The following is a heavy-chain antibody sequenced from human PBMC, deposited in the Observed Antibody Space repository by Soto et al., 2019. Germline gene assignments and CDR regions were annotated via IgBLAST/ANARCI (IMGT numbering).Heavy chain of an antibody. Sequence: EVQLVESGGGLVQPGGSLRLSCAASGFTVSSNYMSWVRQAPGKGLEWVSVIYSGGSTYYADSVKGRFTISRHNSKNTLYLQMNSLRAEDTAVYYCASKRYCSGGSYYPELGYWGQGTMVTLS. CDR1: GFTVSSNY. CDR2: IYSGGST. CDR3: ASKRYCSGGSYYPELGY. V-gene: IGHV3-53*04. J-gene: IGHJ4*02. D-gene: IGHD2-15*01.